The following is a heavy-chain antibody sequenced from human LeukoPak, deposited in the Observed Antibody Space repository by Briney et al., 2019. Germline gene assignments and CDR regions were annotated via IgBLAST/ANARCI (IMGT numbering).Heavy chain of an antibody. J-gene: IGHJ4*02. V-gene: IGHV4-59*01. CDR1: GGSISSYY. CDR2: IYYSGST. Sequence: SETLSLTCTVSGGSISSYYWSWIRQPPGKGLEWIGYIYYSGSTNYNPSLKSRVTISVDTSKNQFSLKLSSVTAAGTAVYYCARESYDSSGYYPFDYWGQGTLVTVSS. D-gene: IGHD3-22*01. CDR3: ARESYDSSGYYPFDY.